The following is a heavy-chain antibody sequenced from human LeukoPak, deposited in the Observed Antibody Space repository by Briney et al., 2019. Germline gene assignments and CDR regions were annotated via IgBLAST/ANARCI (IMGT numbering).Heavy chain of an antibody. J-gene: IGHJ3*02. V-gene: IGHV3-23*01. Sequence: HPGGSLRLSCAASGFTFSSYGMSWVRQAPGKGLEWVSAISGSGGSTYYADSVKGRFTISRDNAKNSLYLQMNSLRAEDTAVYYCASLTYCSGGSCYVPSSVGAFDIWGQGTMVTVSS. CDR2: ISGSGGST. CDR3: ASLTYCSGGSCYVPSSVGAFDI. CDR1: GFTFSSYG. D-gene: IGHD2-15*01.